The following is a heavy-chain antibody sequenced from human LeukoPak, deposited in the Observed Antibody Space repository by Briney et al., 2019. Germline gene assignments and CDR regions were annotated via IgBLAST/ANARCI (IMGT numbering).Heavy chain of an antibody. CDR1: GFTFSSYW. J-gene: IGHJ5*02. CDR2: IKQDGSEK. V-gene: IGHV3-7*03. D-gene: IGHD3-22*01. Sequence: GGSLRLSCAASGFTFSSYWMNWVRQAPGKGLEWVANIKQDGSEKYYVDSVKGRFTISRDNAKNSLYLQMNSLRAEDTAIYYCASRYYYDSSALSPWGQGTLVTVSS. CDR3: ASRYYYDSSALSP.